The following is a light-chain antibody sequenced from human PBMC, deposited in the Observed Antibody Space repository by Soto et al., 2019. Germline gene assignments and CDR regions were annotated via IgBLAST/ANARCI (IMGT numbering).Light chain of an antibody. CDR2: GAS. J-gene: IGKJ1*01. CDR1: QSINAH. Sequence: EVVMTQSPATLSVSPGERVTLSCRASQSINAHLAWYQQKPGQAPRLLIHGASTRATGIPARVSGSGFGTEFILTISSLQSEDFAVYYCKQYNTWLWTFGQGTKVEIQ. V-gene: IGKV3-15*01. CDR3: KQYNTWLWT.